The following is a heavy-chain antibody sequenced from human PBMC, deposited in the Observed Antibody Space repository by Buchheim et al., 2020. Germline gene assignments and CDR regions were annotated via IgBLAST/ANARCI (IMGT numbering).Heavy chain of an antibody. V-gene: IGHV4-30-4*07. CDR3: ARGDCTNGVCPSNWFDP. D-gene: IGHD2-8*01. CDR1: GGSISSGGYS. CDR2: IYYSGRT. J-gene: IGHJ5*02. Sequence: QVQLQESGPGLVKPSQTLSLTCAVSGGSISSGGYSWSWIRQPPGKGLEWIGYIYYSGRTYYNPSLKSRVTISVDTSKNQFSLKLRSVTAADTAVYYCARGDCTNGVCPSNWFDPWGQGTL.